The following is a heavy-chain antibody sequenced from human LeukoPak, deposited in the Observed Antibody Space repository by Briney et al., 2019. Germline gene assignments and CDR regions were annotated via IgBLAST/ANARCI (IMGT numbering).Heavy chain of an antibody. CDR1: GYTFSDYY. Sequence: ASVKVSCKASGYTFSDYYMHWVRQAPGQGLEWMGWINPNSGGTNYAQKFQGRVIMTRDTSISTAYMELSRLRSDDAAVYYCATPGYCTSTSCYKNAFDIWGQGTMVTVSS. J-gene: IGHJ3*02. D-gene: IGHD2-2*02. V-gene: IGHV1-2*02. CDR3: ATPGYCTSTSCYKNAFDI. CDR2: INPNSGGT.